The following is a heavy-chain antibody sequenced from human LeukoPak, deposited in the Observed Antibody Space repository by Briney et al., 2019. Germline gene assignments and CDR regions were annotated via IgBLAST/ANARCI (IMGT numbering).Heavy chain of an antibody. Sequence: SETLSLTCTVSGGSIRGYFWTWIRQPPGKGLEWIGYIYYSGSTNYNPSLKSRVTIAVDTSKNQFSLRLNSVTAADTAVYYCATVDILTGYYKDAFDIWGQGTMVTVSS. CDR2: IYYSGST. CDR3: ATVDILTGYYKDAFDI. CDR1: GGSIRGYF. J-gene: IGHJ3*02. V-gene: IGHV4-59*01. D-gene: IGHD3-9*01.